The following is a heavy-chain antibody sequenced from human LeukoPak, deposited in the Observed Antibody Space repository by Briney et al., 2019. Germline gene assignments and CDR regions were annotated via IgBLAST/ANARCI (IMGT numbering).Heavy chain of an antibody. CDR2: IYYSGNT. CDR1: GGSIRSSNLY. J-gene: IGHJ5*02. CDR3: ARESTGMTFDP. V-gene: IGHV4-39*07. Sequence: SETLSLTCTVSGGSIRSSNLYWGWIRQPPGKGLEWIGTIYYSGNTLYNASLKSRVTISIDTSKNQFFLKLNSVTAADTAVYYCARESTGMTFDPWGQGTLVTVSS.